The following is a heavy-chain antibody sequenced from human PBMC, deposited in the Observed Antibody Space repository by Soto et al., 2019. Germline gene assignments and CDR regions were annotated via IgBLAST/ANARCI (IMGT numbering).Heavy chain of an antibody. D-gene: IGHD1-26*01. V-gene: IGHV4-59*01. CDR2: IYYSGTT. CDR1: GGSISSYY. CDR3: ARYSGRYSYNCFDP. Sequence: TSETLSLTCTVSGGSISSYYWSWIRQPPGKGLEWIGYIYYSGTTNYNPSLKSRVTISVDTSKNQFSLKLSSVTAADTAVYYCARYSGRYSYNCFDPWGQGTLVTVSS. J-gene: IGHJ5*02.